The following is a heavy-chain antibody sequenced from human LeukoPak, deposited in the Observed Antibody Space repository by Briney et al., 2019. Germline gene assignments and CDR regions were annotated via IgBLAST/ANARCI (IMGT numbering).Heavy chain of an antibody. CDR3: ARGETRRDGYKYYYYYGMDV. D-gene: IGHD5-24*01. Sequence: GGSLRLSCAASGFTFSSYSMNWVRQAPGKGLEWVSSISSSSSYIYYADSVKGRFTISRDNAKNSLYLQMNSLRAEDTAVYYCARGETRRDGYKYYYYYGMDVWGQGTTVTVSS. J-gene: IGHJ6*02. CDR1: GFTFSSYS. V-gene: IGHV3-21*01. CDR2: ISSSSSYI.